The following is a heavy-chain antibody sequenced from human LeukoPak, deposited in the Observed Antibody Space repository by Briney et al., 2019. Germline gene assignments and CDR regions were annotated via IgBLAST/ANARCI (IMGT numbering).Heavy chain of an antibody. J-gene: IGHJ4*02. CDR1: GGSISSYY. CDR2: IYYSGST. CDR3: ARAVADYYFDY. D-gene: IGHD6-19*01. Sequence: KPSETLSPTCTVSGGSISSYYWSWIRQPPGKGLEWIGYIYYSGSTNYNPSLKSRVTISVDTSKNQFSLKLSSVTAADTAVYYCARAVADYYFDYWGQGTLVTVSS. V-gene: IGHV4-59*01.